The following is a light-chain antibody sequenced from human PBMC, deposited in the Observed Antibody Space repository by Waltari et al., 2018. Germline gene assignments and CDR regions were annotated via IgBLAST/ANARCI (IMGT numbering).Light chain of an antibody. Sequence: DIQMTQSPSSVSASVGDSVTISCRASQAISSWLVWYQQKPGKALNRLIFAASSLQRGVPSRFSGSGSGTDFTLTSSSLQPEDCATYYCQQANSFPLTFGGGTKVEIK. J-gene: IGKJ4*01. V-gene: IGKV1-12*01. CDR3: QQANSFPLT. CDR2: AAS. CDR1: QAISSW.